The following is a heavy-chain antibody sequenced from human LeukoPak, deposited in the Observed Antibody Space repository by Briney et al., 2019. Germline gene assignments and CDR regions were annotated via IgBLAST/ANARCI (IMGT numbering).Heavy chain of an antibody. CDR2: INQDRSAK. CDR3: ARDSGYNAFDY. J-gene: IGHJ4*02. V-gene: IGHV3-7*05. D-gene: IGHD5-12*01. Sequence: GGSLRLSCADSGFLFSNSWMAWARQAPGGGLEWLANINQDRSAKTCVDSVKGRFTIYRDNAKNSLYLQMNSLRAEDTAMYYCARDSGYNAFDYWGQGTLVTVSS. CDR1: GFLFSNSW.